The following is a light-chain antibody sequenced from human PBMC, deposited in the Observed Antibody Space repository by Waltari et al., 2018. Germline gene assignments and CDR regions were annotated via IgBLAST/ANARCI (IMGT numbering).Light chain of an antibody. CDR3: QKYERLPAT. Sequence: IVLTQSPGTLSLSPGERATLSCRASQSVGRSLAWYQQRPGRAPRPLIYDASNRATGIPDRFSGSGFGTDVSLTISRLEPEDFAVYYCQKYERLPATFGQGTKVEIK. CDR1: QSVGRS. CDR2: DAS. J-gene: IGKJ1*01. V-gene: IGKV3-20*01.